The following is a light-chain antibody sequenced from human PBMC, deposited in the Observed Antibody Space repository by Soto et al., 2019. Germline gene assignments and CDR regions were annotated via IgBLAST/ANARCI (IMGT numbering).Light chain of an antibody. CDR1: TGAVTSGHY. CDR2: DTS. J-gene: IGLJ1*01. CDR3: LLSYSGAPYV. V-gene: IGLV7-46*01. Sequence: QAVVTQEPSLTVSPGGTVTLTCGSSTGAVTSGHYPYWFQQKPGQAPRTLIYDTSNKHSWTPARFSGSLLGGKAALTLSGAQPEDEAEYYCLLSYSGAPYVFVTGTKVTVL.